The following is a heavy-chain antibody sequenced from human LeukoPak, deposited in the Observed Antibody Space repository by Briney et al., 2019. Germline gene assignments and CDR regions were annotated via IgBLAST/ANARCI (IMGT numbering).Heavy chain of an antibody. CDR2: IYYSGST. D-gene: IGHD2-2*02. J-gene: IGHJ4*02. CDR3: ARARYCSSTSCYTFDY. V-gene: IGHV4-59*01. Sequence: SETLSLTCTVSGGSISSYYWGWIRQPPGKGLEWIGYIYYSGSTNYNPSLKSRVTISVDTSKNQFSLKLSSVTAADTAVYYCARARYCSSTSCYTFDYWGQGTLVTVSS. CDR1: GGSISSYY.